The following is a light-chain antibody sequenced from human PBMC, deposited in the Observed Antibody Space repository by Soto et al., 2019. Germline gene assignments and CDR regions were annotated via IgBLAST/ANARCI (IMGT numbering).Light chain of an antibody. CDR1: SSNIGAGYD. V-gene: IGLV1-40*01. CDR2: GNS. Sequence: QSVLTQPPSVSGAPGQRVTISCTGSSSNIGAGYDVHWYQQLPGTAPKLLIYGNSNRPSGVPDRFSGSKSGTSASLAITGLQAEDEADHCSQSYGISLSGSVVGGGTTLTVL. J-gene: IGLJ3*02. CDR3: QSYGISLSGSV.